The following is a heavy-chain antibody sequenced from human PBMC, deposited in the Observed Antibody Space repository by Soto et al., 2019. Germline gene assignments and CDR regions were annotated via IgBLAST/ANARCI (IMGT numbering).Heavy chain of an antibody. D-gene: IGHD6-13*01. V-gene: IGHV3-23*01. CDR1: GFTFSNFD. CDR2: ISTSGGTT. Sequence: PVGSLRLSCAASGFTFSNFDMSWVRQAPGKGLEWVSGISTSGGTTYYADSVKGRFTSSRDNSKNTLYLQMTSLRAEDTAVYYCETGTAAPAHWGQGTLVTVSS. J-gene: IGHJ1*01. CDR3: ETGTAAPAH.